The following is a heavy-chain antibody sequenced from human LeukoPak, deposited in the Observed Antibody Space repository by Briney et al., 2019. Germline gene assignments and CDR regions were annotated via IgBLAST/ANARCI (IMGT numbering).Heavy chain of an antibody. V-gene: IGHV3-23*01. CDR3: AKDDDWGRYKH. CDR1: GFTFSSYA. CDR2: ISGSGGST. D-gene: IGHD3-16*01. J-gene: IGHJ1*01. Sequence: GGSLRLSCVVSGFTFSSYAMSWVRQAPGKGLEWVSGISGSGGSTYYADSVKGRFTISRDNSKNTQSLQMNSLRAEDTAVYYCAKDDDWGRYKHWGQGTLVTVSS.